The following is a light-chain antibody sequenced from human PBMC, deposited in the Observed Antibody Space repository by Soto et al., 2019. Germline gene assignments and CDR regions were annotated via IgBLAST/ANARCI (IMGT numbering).Light chain of an antibody. Sequence: AIRMTQSPSSFSASIGDRVTITCRASQDISSYLAWYQQKPGKAPKLLIYAASTLQTGVPSRFSGSGFGTNFTLTISCLQSEDFATYYCQQYYSFPFTFGPGTTVDIK. CDR3: QQYYSFPFT. CDR1: QDISSY. V-gene: IGKV1-8*01. CDR2: AAS. J-gene: IGKJ3*01.